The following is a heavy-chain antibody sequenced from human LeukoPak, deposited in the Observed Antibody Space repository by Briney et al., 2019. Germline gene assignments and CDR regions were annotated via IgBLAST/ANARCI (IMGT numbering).Heavy chain of an antibody. V-gene: IGHV3-48*01. D-gene: IGHD2-21*01. J-gene: IGHJ3*02. Sequence: GGSLRLSCAASGFTVSSYSMNWVRQAPGKGLEWVSYISSSSSTIYYADSVKGRFTISRDNAKNSLYLQMNSLRAEDTAVYYCARPINGGAFDIWGQGTMVTVSS. CDR2: ISSSSSTI. CDR1: GFTVSSYS. CDR3: ARPINGGAFDI.